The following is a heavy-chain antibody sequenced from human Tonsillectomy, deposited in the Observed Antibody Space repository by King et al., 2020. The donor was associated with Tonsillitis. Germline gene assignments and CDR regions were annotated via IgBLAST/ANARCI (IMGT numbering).Heavy chain of an antibody. V-gene: IGHV4-59*01. CDR3: AAQTYYDFWSGYNFDY. Sequence: QLQESGPGLLKPSETLSLTCTVSGRSISSYYWSWIRQPPGKGLEWIGCIYSNGSTNYNPSLKSRVTISVDTSKNQISLKLSPVTAADTALYYCAAQTYYDFWSGYNFDYWGQGTLVTVSS. D-gene: IGHD3-3*01. CDR1: GRSISSYY. CDR2: IYSNGST. J-gene: IGHJ4*02.